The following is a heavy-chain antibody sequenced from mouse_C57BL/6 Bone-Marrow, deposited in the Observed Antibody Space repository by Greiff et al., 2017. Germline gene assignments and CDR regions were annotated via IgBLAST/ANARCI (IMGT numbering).Heavy chain of an antibody. CDR2: IYPGSGSP. J-gene: IGHJ2*01. V-gene: IGHV1-55*01. D-gene: IGHD1-1*02. CDR1: GYTFTSYW. Sequence: QVQLQQPGAELVKPGASVKMSCKASGYTFTSYWITWVKQRPGQGLEWIGDIYPGSGSPNYNEKFKSKATMTVDTSSSTAYMQLRILTSEDSAVYYCAKRWVHDYWGQGTTLTVSS. CDR3: AKRWVHDY.